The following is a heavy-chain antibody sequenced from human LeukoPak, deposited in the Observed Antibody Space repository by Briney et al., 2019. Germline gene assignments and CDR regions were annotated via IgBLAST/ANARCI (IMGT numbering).Heavy chain of an antibody. CDR1: GFTFSSYA. CDR3: ASLGIVVVPAAHNNWFDP. D-gene: IGHD2-2*03. J-gene: IGHJ5*02. V-gene: IGHV3-30*04. Sequence: PGRSLRLSCAASGFTFSSYAMHWVRQAPGKGLEWVAVISHDGSNKYYADSVKGRFTISRDNSKNTLYLQMNSLRAEDTAVYYCASLGIVVVPAAHNNWFDPWGQGTLVTVSS. CDR2: ISHDGSNK.